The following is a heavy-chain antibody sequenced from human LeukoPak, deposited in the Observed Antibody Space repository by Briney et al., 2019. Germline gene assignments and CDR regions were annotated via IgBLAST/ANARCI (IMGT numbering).Heavy chain of an antibody. D-gene: IGHD2-21*02. CDR1: GGTFSSYA. V-gene: IGHV1-69*13. J-gene: IGHJ4*02. CDR2: IIPIFGTA. Sequence: ASVKVSCKASGGTFSSYAISWVRQAPGQGLEWMGGIIPIFGTANYAQKLQGRVTITADESTSTAYMELSSLRSEDTAVYYCARRVGYCGGDCYSSAFDYWGQGTLSPSPQ. CDR3: ARRVGYCGGDCYSSAFDY.